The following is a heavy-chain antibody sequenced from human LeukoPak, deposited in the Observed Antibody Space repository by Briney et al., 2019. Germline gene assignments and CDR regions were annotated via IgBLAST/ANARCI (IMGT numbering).Heavy chain of an antibody. CDR1: GGTFSSYT. Sequence: ASVKVSCKASGGTFSSYTISWVRQAPGQGLEWMGRINPNSGGTNYAQKFQGRVTMTRDTSISTAYMELSRLRSDDTAVYYCARVGTGGDYTSYWGQGTLVTVSS. CDR2: INPNSGGT. J-gene: IGHJ4*02. V-gene: IGHV1-2*06. CDR3: ARVGTGGDYTSY. D-gene: IGHD4-17*01.